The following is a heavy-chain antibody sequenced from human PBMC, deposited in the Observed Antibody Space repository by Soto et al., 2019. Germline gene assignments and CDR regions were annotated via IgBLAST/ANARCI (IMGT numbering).Heavy chain of an antibody. Sequence: GGSLRLSCAASGFTFSSYSMNWVRQAPGTGLEWVASISSSSSYIYYADSVKGRFTISRDNAKNTLYLQMNSLRAEDTAVYYCARDTGDHYYDFWSGYRLAYYYGMDVWGQGTTVTV. CDR3: ARDTGDHYYDFWSGYRLAYYYGMDV. V-gene: IGHV3-21*01. CDR2: ISSSSSYI. CDR1: GFTFSSYS. J-gene: IGHJ6*02. D-gene: IGHD3-3*01.